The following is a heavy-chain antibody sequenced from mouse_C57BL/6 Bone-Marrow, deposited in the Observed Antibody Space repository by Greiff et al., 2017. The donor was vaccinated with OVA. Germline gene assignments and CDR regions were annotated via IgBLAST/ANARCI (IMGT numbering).Heavy chain of an antibody. CDR2: IYPGGGYT. V-gene: IGHV1-63*01. CDR1: GYTFTNYW. J-gene: IGHJ2*01. CDR3: AREGSDYFDY. Sequence: VHLVESGAELVRPGTSVKMSCKASGYTFTNYWIGWAKQRPGHGLEWIGDIYPGGGYTNYNEKFKGKATLTADKSSSTAYMQFSSLTSEDSAIYYCAREGSDYFDYWGQGTTLTVSS.